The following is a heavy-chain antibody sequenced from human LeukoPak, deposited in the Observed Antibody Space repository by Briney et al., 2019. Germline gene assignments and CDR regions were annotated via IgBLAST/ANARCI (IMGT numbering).Heavy chain of an antibody. CDR2: ISTSGSST. J-gene: IGHJ4*02. Sequence: AGGSLRLSCAAPGFTFSSYAMNWVRQAPGKGLEWVSTISTSGSSTYFADSVKGRFTISRDNSKNTLYLRMNSLRADDTAVYYCAKDLLLWFGELSYFDYWGQGTLVTVSS. D-gene: IGHD3-10*01. CDR3: AKDLLLWFGELSYFDY. CDR1: GFTFSSYA. V-gene: IGHV3-23*01.